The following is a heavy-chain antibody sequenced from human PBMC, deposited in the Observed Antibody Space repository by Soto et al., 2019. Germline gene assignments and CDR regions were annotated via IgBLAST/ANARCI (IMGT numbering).Heavy chain of an antibody. CDR1: GFTFSSYG. V-gene: IGHV3-30*18. CDR3: AKVTGAVASYYCYYGRDG. D-gene: IGHD6-19*01. CDR2: ISYDGSNK. J-gene: IGHJ6*02. Sequence: QVQLVESGGGVVQPGRSLRLSCAASGFTFSSYGMHWVRQAPGKGLEWVAVISYDGSNKYYADSVKGRFTISRDNSKNTLYLQMNSLRAEDTAVYYCAKVTGAVASYYCYYGRDGWGQGTTVTASS.